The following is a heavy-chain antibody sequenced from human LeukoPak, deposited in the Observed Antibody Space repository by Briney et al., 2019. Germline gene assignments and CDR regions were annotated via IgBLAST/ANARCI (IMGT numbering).Heavy chain of an antibody. Sequence: GRSLRLSCAASGFTFSSYAMHWVRQAPGKGLEWVSYISSSSTTIHYADSVKGRFTISRDNAKNSQYLQMNSLRAEDTALYYCARAQTYGDSRLLLDYWGQGTLVTVSS. CDR2: ISSSSTTI. J-gene: IGHJ4*02. D-gene: IGHD2-21*02. CDR1: GFTFSSYA. V-gene: IGHV3-48*01. CDR3: ARAQTYGDSRLLLDY.